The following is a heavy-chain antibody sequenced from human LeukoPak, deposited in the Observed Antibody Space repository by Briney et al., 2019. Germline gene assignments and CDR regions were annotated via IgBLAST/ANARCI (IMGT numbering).Heavy chain of an antibody. V-gene: IGHV1-2*02. CDR1: GYTFTGYY. D-gene: IGHD3-10*01. CDR2: INPNSGGT. J-gene: IGHJ3*02. CDR3: AGYGSGSYQKAAFDI. Sequence: GASVKVSCKASGYTFTGYYMHWVRQAPGQGLEWMGWINPNSGGTNYAQKFQGRVTMTRDTPISTAYMELSRLRSDDTAVYYCAGYGSGSYQKAAFDIWGQGTMVTVSS.